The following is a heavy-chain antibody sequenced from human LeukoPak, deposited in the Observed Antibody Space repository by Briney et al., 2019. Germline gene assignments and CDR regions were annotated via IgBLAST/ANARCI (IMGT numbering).Heavy chain of an antibody. CDR3: ARAWLRRVFDY. CDR2: IYYSGST. V-gene: IGHV4-39*07. CDR1: GGSMSSSSYY. Sequence: SETLSLTCTVSGGSMSSSSYYWGWIRQPPGKGLEWVGSIYYSGSTYQNPSLKSRVTISVDTSKNQFSLKLSSVTAADTAVYYCARAWLRRVFDYWGQGTLVTVSS. J-gene: IGHJ4*02. D-gene: IGHD5-12*01.